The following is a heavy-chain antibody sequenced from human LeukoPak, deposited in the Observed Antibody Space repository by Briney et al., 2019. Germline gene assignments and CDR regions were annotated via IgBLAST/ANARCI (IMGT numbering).Heavy chain of an antibody. CDR3: ARDYKSYYYDSSGYYYHLVDCGY. CDR1: GYTLTELS. CDR2: FDPEDGET. Sequence: ASVKVSCKVSGYTLTELSMHWVRQAPGKGLEWMGGFDPEDGETIYAQKFQGRVTMTEDTSRDTAYMELRSLRSEDTAVYYCARDYKSYYYDSSGYYYHLVDCGYWGQGTLVTVSS. J-gene: IGHJ4*02. D-gene: IGHD3-22*01. V-gene: IGHV1-24*01.